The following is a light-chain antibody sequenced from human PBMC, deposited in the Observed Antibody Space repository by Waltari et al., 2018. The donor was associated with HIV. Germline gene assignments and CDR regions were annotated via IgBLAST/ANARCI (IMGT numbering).Light chain of an antibody. CDR1: RSNLGAGHD. CDR3: QSYDSSLKVI. Sequence: QSVLKQPPSVPGAPGQRVNISCTGTRSNLGAGHDVHWYQQFPGSVPRLLIYDNTNRPSGVPDRFSGSKSGTSASLAISGLQAEDEADYYCQSYDSSLKVIFGGGTKVTVL. V-gene: IGLV1-40*01. CDR2: DNT. J-gene: IGLJ2*01.